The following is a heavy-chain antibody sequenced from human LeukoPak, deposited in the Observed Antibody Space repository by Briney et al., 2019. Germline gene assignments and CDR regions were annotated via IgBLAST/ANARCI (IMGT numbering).Heavy chain of an antibody. J-gene: IGHJ4*02. CDR1: GYNFSTYW. D-gene: IGHD2-15*01. Sequence: GESLKISCMASGYNFSTYWIGWVRQMPGKGLEWMGIIYPDDSDIRASPSFQGQVTISADKSINTAFLQWSSLKASDTAMYFCARLESRGNGVVVAAHFDYWGQGTLVTVSS. V-gene: IGHV5-51*01. CDR3: ARLESRGNGVVVAAHFDY. CDR2: IYPDDSDI.